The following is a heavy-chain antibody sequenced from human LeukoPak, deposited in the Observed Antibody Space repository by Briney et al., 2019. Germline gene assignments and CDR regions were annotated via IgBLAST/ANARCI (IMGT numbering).Heavy chain of an antibody. CDR3: ARARDSSSWYGWFDP. D-gene: IGHD6-13*01. J-gene: IGHJ5*02. CDR2: INPSGGST. V-gene: IGHV1-46*01. CDR1: GYTFTIYY. Sequence: ASVKVSCKASGYTFTIYYMHWVRQAPGQGLEWMGIINPSGGSTSYAQKFQGRVTMTRDISTSTVYMELSSLRSEDTAVYYCARARDSSSWYGWFDPWGQGTLVTVPS.